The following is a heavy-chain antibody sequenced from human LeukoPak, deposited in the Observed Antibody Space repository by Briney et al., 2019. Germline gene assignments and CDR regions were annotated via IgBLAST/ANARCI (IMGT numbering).Heavy chain of an antibody. J-gene: IGHJ4*02. D-gene: IGHD6-13*01. Sequence: GGSLRLSCAAAGFTFSSYAMNWVRQAPGKGLEWVSAINGGGGSTYYADSVKGRFTISRDNSKNTLFLQMNSLRAEDTAIYYCVKGPLVRLDYWGQGTLVTVSS. CDR3: VKGPLVRLDY. CDR1: GFTFSSYA. V-gene: IGHV3-23*01. CDR2: INGGGGST.